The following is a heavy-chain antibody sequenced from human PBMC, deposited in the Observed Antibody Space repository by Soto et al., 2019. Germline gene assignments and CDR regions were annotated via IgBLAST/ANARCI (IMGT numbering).Heavy chain of an antibody. J-gene: IGHJ4*02. CDR3: AKGSIQYSASVDN. Sequence: DVQLLESGGGLGQPGGSLRLSCAASGFSFSSYAMVWVRQAPGKGLEWVSVISARGGRSYFADSVKGRFTISRDNSKNVLSLEMNSLRAEDTAIYFCAKGSIQYSASVDNWGQGTLVLVSS. CDR2: ISARGGRS. CDR1: GFSFSSYA. V-gene: IGHV3-23*01. D-gene: IGHD4-4*01.